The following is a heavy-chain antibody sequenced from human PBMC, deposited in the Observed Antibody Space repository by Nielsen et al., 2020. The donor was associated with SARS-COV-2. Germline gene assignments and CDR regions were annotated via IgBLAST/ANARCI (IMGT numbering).Heavy chain of an antibody. D-gene: IGHD2-2*02. Sequence: SETLSLTCAVSGATVSSNDWFTWVRQSPGKGLEWIGEVSHSGSTNYTPSLKSRVTLSMDKSKNQFSLRLTSVSAADTADYFCARGDLVVVPSPLLGLGPIFYSFYLDVWGKGTTVTVSS. CDR3: ARGDLVVVPSPLLGLGPIFYSFYLDV. CDR2: VSHSGST. J-gene: IGHJ6*03. CDR1: GATVSSNDW. V-gene: IGHV4-4*02.